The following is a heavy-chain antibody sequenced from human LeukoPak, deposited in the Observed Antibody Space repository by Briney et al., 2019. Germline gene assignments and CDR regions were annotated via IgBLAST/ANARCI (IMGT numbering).Heavy chain of an antibody. Sequence: GGSLRLSCAASGFTFSSYSMNWVRQAPGKGLEWVSSISSSSSYIYYADSVKGRFTISRDNAKNSLYLQMNSLRAEDTAVYYCARDFSGYSSSWYVAAFDYWGQGTLVTVSS. CDR1: GFTFSSYS. D-gene: IGHD6-13*01. CDR2: ISSSSSYI. J-gene: IGHJ4*02. V-gene: IGHV3-21*01. CDR3: ARDFSGYSSSWYVAAFDY.